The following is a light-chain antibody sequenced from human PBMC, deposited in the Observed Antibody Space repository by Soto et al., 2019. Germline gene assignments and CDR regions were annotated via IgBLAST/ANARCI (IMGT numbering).Light chain of an antibody. CDR2: YDS. CDR3: EVCDSSTDRV. Sequence: SYELTQPPSVSVAPGKTARITCGENNIGTKSVHWYQQRPGQAPVMVIFYDSNRPSGIPERFSGSNSGNTATLTISRVEAGDEADYYCEVCDSSTDRVFGGGTKLTVL. V-gene: IGLV3-21*04. CDR1: NIGTKS. J-gene: IGLJ3*02.